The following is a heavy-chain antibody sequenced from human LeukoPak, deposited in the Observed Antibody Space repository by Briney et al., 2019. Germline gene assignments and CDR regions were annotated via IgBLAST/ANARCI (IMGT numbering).Heavy chain of an antibody. CDR2: IYYSGNT. Sequence: SETLSLTCTVSGGSISSYYWSWIRQPPGKGLEWIGYIYYSGNTNYNPSLKSRVTISVDTSKNQFSLKLSSVTAADTAVYYCARDHGDIVVVPAAAVAMDTFDIWGQGTMVTVSS. V-gene: IGHV4-59*12. J-gene: IGHJ3*02. CDR1: GGSISSYY. CDR3: ARDHGDIVVVPAAAVAMDTFDI. D-gene: IGHD2-2*01.